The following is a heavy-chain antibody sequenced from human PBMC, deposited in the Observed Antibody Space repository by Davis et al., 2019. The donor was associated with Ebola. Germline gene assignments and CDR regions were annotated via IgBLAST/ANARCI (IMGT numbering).Heavy chain of an antibody. CDR1: GDSVSSAG. CDR3: ARGWLRGGLDI. V-gene: IGHV6-1*01. D-gene: IGHD5-18*01. J-gene: IGHJ6*04. CDR2: TYYKSKWYN. Sequence: HSQTLSLTCAISGDSVSSAGWNWIRQSPSRGLEWLGRTYYKSKWYNDYAASVKSRITINPDTSKNQFSLLLNSVTPEDTALYYCARGWLRGGLDIWGEGTTVNVSS.